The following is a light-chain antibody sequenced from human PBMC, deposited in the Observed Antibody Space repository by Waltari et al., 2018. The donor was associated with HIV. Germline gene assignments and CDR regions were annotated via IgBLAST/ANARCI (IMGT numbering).Light chain of an antibody. CDR3: AAWGDSPSGVV. J-gene: IGLJ3*02. Sequence: QSVLTQPPSASGTPGQRVTISCSGSSSNIGSNSVYWYQQLPGTAPKLLIYRNNQRPSGVPARFSGPKSGTSASLAISGLRSEDEAHYYCAAWGDSPSGVVFGGGTKLTVL. CDR1: SSNIGSNS. V-gene: IGLV1-47*01. CDR2: RNN.